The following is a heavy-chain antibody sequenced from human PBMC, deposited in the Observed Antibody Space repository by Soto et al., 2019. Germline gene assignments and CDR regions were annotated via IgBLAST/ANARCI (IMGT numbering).Heavy chain of an antibody. CDR1: GFNFRNYV. Sequence: XGTLRLSCEASGFNFRNYVIHWVLQAPGKGLEWLAVIWFDGSKKYYADSVKGRFTISRDNSKNTVYLDMNTLTADDSGVFYCARAHSRMILDRFDPSGNDALVTVS. J-gene: IGHJ5*02. V-gene: IGHV3-33*01. CDR3: ARAHSRMILDRFDP. D-gene: IGHD3-16*01. CDR2: IWFDGSKK.